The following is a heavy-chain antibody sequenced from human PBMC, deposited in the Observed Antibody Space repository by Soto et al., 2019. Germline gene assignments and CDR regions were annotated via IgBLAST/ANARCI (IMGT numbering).Heavy chain of an antibody. CDR1: GGTFSSYT. CDR2: IIPILGIA. Sequence: QVQLVQSVAEVKKPGSSVKFSCTASGGTFSSYTISWVRQAPGQVLEWMRRIIPILGIANYAQKFQGRVTITADTSTSTASMELSRLSSEDTAVYYCARDWQSSRTLGAFDIWGQGTMVTVSS. CDR3: ARDWQSSRTLGAFDI. V-gene: IGHV1-69*08. D-gene: IGHD6-6*01. J-gene: IGHJ3*02.